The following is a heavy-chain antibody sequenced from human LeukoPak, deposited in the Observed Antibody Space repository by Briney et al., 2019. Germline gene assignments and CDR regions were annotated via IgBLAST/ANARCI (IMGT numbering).Heavy chain of an antibody. V-gene: IGHV3-15*01. D-gene: IGHD7-27*01. J-gene: IGHJ4*01. CDR2: IRSKIDGETT. CDR3: CRHWGQ. Sequence: GGSLRLSCAASGFTFSSYSMNWVRQAPGKGLEWVGRIRSKIDGETTAYAAPVKGRFTISRDDSKNTLFLQLKSVRTEDTAVYFCCRHWGQWGHGTHVTVSS. CDR1: GFTFSSYS.